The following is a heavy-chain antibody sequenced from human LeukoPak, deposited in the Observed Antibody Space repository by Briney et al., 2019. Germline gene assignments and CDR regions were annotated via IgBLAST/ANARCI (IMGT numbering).Heavy chain of an antibody. V-gene: IGHV3-23*01. J-gene: IGHJ6*02. D-gene: IGHD2-2*01. Sequence: GGSLRLSCAASRFTFSSHAMSWVRQAPGKGLEWVSTISGTGGNPYYADSVKGRFTISRDNARNTLYLQMNSLRAEDTAVYYCAKEGYCSSTSCYYTDYYYYGMDVWGQGTTVTVSS. CDR2: ISGTGGNP. CDR3: AKEGYCSSTSCYYTDYYYYGMDV. CDR1: RFTFSSHA.